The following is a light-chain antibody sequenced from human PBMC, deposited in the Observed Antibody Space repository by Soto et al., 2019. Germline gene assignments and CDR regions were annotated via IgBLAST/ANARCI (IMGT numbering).Light chain of an antibody. CDR1: SGYSNYK. CDR2: VGTGGIVG. J-gene: IGLJ1*01. Sequence: QSVLTQPPSASASLGASVTLTCTLSSGYSNYKVDWYQQRPGKGPRFVMRVGTGGIVGSKGDGIPDRFSVLGLGLNRYLTIKNIQEEDESVYHCGADHGSGSNFVYVFGTGTKVTVL. V-gene: IGLV9-49*01. CDR3: GADHGSGSNFVYV.